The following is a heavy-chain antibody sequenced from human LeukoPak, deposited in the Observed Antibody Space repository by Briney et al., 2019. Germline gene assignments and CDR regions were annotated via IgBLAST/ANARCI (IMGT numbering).Heavy chain of an antibody. CDR3: AELGITMIGGV. CDR1: GFSLSNYG. Sequence: PGGSLRLSCALSGFSLSNYGVSWVRQAPGKGLEWVSAISGSGLGTFYADSVKGRFTISRDTAKNSLYLQMNSLRAEDTAVYYCAELGITMIGGVWGKGTTVTISS. D-gene: IGHD3-10*02. V-gene: IGHV3-23*01. CDR2: ISGSGLGT. J-gene: IGHJ6*04.